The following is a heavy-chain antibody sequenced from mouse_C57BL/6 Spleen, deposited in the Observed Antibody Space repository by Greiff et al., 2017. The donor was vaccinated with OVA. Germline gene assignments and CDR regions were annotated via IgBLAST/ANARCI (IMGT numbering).Heavy chain of an antibody. D-gene: IGHD2-4*01. CDR2: INPSSGYT. V-gene: IGHV1-7*01. CDR3: ARYGGLRRDGDYYAMDY. Sequence: QVQLQQSGAELVKPGASVKLSCTASGFNIKDYYMHWVKQRPGQGLEWIGYINPSSGYTKYNQKFKDKATLTADKSSSTAYMQLSSLTYEDSAVYYCARYGGLRRDGDYYAMDYWGQGTSVTVSS. CDR1: GFNIKDYY. J-gene: IGHJ4*01.